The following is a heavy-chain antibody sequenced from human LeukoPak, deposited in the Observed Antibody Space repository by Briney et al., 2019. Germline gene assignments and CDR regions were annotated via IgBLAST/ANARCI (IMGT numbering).Heavy chain of an antibody. J-gene: IGHJ4*02. CDR3: AKGVQLWPHCFDY. Sequence: PGGSLRLSCAASGFTFSSYAMSWVRQAPGKGLEWVSAISGSGGSTYYADSVKGRFTNSRDNSKNTLYLQMNSLRAEDTAVYYCAKGVQLWPHCFDYWGQGTLVTVSS. D-gene: IGHD5-18*01. CDR2: ISGSGGST. CDR1: GFTFSSYA. V-gene: IGHV3-23*01.